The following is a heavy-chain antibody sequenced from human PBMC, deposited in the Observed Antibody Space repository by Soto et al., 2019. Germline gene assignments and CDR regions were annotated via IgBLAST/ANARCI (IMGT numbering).Heavy chain of an antibody. D-gene: IGHD2-2*02. V-gene: IGHV3-23*01. J-gene: IGHJ6*02. CDR3: AKGRRYCSSTSCYKGHYYYYYGMDV. CDR1: GFTFSSDA. CDR2: ISGSGGST. Sequence: GGSLTLSCAASGFTFSSDAMSWVRQAPGEGLEWVSAISGSGGSTYYADSVKGRFTISRDNSKNTLYLQMNSLRAEDTAVYYCAKGRRYCSSTSCYKGHYYYYYGMDVWRQGTTVTVSS.